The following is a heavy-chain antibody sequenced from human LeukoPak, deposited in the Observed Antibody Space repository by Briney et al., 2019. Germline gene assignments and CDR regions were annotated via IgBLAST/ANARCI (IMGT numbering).Heavy chain of an antibody. CDR1: GDPLRSCY. Sequence: ADPLSLICSVSGDPLRSCYGLGLRQPTPRGLEGVGHIDECGCDNRHPSLRSRVTISVDTSKNQFSLKLSSVTAADPAVYFCVRDRAYGSGQTWFDPGGQGTQVTASS. CDR3: VRDRAYGSGQTWFDP. CDR2: IDECGCD. D-gene: IGHD3-10*01. V-gene: IGHV4-59*01. J-gene: IGHJ5*02.